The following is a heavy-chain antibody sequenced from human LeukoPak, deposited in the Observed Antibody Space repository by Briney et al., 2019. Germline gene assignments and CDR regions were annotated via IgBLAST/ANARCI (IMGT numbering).Heavy chain of an antibody. J-gene: IGHJ4*02. Sequence: SQTPSLTCAISGDSFSSNSASWNWIRQSPSRGLEWLGRTYYRSKWYYDYTLSVKSRIIINPDTSKNQFSLHLNSVTPEDTAVYYCAKGVLAAAGTYDYWGQGTLVTVSS. CDR2: TYYRSKWYY. CDR3: AKGVLAAAGTYDY. D-gene: IGHD6-13*01. V-gene: IGHV6-1*01. CDR1: GDSFSSNSAS.